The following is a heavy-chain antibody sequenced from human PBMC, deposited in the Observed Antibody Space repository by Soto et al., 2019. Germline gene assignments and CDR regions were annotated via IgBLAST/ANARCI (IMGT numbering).Heavy chain of an antibody. Sequence: QVQLQESGPGLVKPSETLSLTCTVSGGSISSYYWSWIRQPPGKGLEWIGYSYYSGSTNYNPSLKGRVTISVDTPKNQCSLKLRSVTAADTAVYYCARRAPNCSGGSCYSYYYYYMDVWGKGTTVTVSS. J-gene: IGHJ6*03. D-gene: IGHD2-15*01. CDR1: GGSISSYY. CDR3: ARRAPNCSGGSCYSYYYYYMDV. CDR2: SYYSGST. V-gene: IGHV4-59*08.